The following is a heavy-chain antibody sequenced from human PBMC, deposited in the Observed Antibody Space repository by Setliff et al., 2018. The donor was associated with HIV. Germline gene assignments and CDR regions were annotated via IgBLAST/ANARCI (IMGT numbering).Heavy chain of an antibody. D-gene: IGHD3-16*01. J-gene: IGHJ3*01. CDR1: GYMFIAYG. V-gene: IGHV1-18*01. Sequence: GASVKVSCKTSGYMFIAYGMSWVRRAPGQGLEWMGWIGPYNGRTEYAQEFRGRVSLTIDTSASTAYMELRSLRSDDTAVYYCARGDGGYNYAEAFDVWGQGTMVTVSS. CDR2: IGPYNGRT. CDR3: ARGDGGYNYAEAFDV.